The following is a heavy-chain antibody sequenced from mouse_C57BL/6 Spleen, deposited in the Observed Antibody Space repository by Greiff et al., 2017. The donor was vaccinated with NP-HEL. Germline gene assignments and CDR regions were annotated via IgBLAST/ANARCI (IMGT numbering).Heavy chain of an antibody. D-gene: IGHD2-3*01. CDR1: GYTFTSYW. V-gene: IGHV1-59*01. Sequence: VQLQQPGAELVRPGTSVKLSCKASGYTFTSYWMHWVKQRPGQGLEWIGVIDPSDSYTNYNQKFKGKATLTVDTSSSTAYMQRSSLTSEDSAVYYCARGGGYYPSYAMDYWGQGTSVTVAS. CDR2: IDPSDSYT. CDR3: ARGGGYYPSYAMDY. J-gene: IGHJ4*01.